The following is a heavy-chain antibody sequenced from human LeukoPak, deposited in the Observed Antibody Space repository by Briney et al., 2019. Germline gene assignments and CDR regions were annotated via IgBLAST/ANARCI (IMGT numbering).Heavy chain of an antibody. CDR2: IGFSSIGYSSDHL. J-gene: IGHJ4*02. CDR1: GFPFSAYY. V-gene: IGHV3-11*05. D-gene: IGHD3/OR15-3a*01. Sequence: GGSLRLSCAASGFPFSAYYMTWIRQAPGKGLEWVSSIGFSSIGYSSDHLKYADSVKGRFTISRDNAKNSLFLQMDSLRAEDTAVYFCAREDFFTPHSWGQGTLATVSS. CDR3: AREDFFTPHS.